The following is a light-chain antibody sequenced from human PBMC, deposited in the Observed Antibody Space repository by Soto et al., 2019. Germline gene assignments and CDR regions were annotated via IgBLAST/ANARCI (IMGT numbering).Light chain of an antibody. Sequence: VLTQPPSASGTPGQRGTISWSGSSSNIESNTVTWYQQLPGTAPKLVIYSNYDRPSGVPDRFSGSTSGTSASLVIRGLQSEDEADYYCAAWDDILNGYVFGGGTKVTVL. CDR1: SSNIESNT. V-gene: IGLV1-44*01. CDR3: AAWDDILNGYV. J-gene: IGLJ1*01. CDR2: SNY.